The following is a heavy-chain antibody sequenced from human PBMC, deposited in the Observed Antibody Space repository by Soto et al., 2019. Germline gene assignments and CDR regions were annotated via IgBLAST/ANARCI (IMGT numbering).Heavy chain of an antibody. CDR1: GGTFSSYV. CDR3: ASGIPVTGTASFDY. Sequence: QVQLVQSGAEVKKPGSSVKVSCKSSGGTFSSYVISWVRQAPGQGLEWMGGIIPMLDTPNFAQKFQGRVTFTADVSTSTAYMEMSSLRSEDTAVYYCASGIPVTGTASFDYWGRGTLVTVSS. CDR2: IIPMLDTP. J-gene: IGHJ4*02. D-gene: IGHD2-21*02. V-gene: IGHV1-69*01.